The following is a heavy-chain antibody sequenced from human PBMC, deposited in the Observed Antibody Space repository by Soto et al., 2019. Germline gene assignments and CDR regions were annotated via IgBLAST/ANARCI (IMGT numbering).Heavy chain of an antibody. D-gene: IGHD2-15*01. CDR1: GGSISSYY. V-gene: IGHV4-59*01. J-gene: IGHJ4*02. Sequence: SETLSLTCTVSGGSISSYYWSWIRQPPGKGLEWIGYIYYSGSTNYNPSLKSRVTISVDTSKNQFSMKLSSVTAADTAVYYCARYWSGGSCYLFDDWGQGTLVTVSS. CDR3: ARYWSGGSCYLFDD. CDR2: IYYSGST.